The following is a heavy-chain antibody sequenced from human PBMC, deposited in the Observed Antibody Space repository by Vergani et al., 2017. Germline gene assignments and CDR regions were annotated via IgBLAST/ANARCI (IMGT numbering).Heavy chain of an antibody. CDR3: ASHIAAAGTGGAFDI. V-gene: IGHV1-2*02. D-gene: IGHD6-13*01. CDR1: GYTFTGYY. Sequence: QVQLVQSGAEVKKPGASVKVSCKASGYTFTGYYMHWVRQAPGQGLEWMGLINPNSGGTNYAQKFQGRVTMTRDTSISTAYMELSRLRSDDTAVYYCASHIAAAGTGGAFDIWGQGTMVTVSS. J-gene: IGHJ3*02. CDR2: INPNSGGT.